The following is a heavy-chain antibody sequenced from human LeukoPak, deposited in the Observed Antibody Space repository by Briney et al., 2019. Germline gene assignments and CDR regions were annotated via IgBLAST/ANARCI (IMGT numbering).Heavy chain of an antibody. D-gene: IGHD3-10*01. J-gene: IGHJ4*02. CDR1: GGSISSSSYY. CDR3: AGWVPFGRHTKYYFDY. CDR2: IYYSGST. V-gene: IGHV4-39*01. Sequence: SETLSLTCTASGGSISSSSYYWGWIRQPPGKGLEWIGSIYYSGSTYYNPSLKSRVTISVDTSKNQFSLKLSSVTAADTAVYYCAGWVPFGRHTKYYFDYWGQGTLVTVSS.